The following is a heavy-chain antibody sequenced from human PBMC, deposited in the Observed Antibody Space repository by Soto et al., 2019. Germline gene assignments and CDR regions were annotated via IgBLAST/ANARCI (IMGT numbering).Heavy chain of an antibody. CDR3: AKGTPGAADGRLNP. Sequence: GGSLRLSCAASGFTFSSYSISWVRQAPWKGLEWVSAISGSGGSTYYADSVKGRFTISRDNSKNTMYLQMNSLRAEDTAVYYCAKGTPGAADGRLNPLGQGTLLTVCS. J-gene: IGHJ5*02. CDR1: GFTFSSYS. CDR2: ISGSGGST. V-gene: IGHV3-23*01. D-gene: IGHD6-13*01.